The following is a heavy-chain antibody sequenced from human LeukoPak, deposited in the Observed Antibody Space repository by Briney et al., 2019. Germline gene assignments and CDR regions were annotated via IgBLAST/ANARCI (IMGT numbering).Heavy chain of an antibody. CDR2: IYTSGST. D-gene: IGHD3-9*01. CDR3: ARDQVEKSAYYDILTGYYAFDI. CDR1: GGSISSGRYY. Sequence: SQTLSLTCTVSGGSISSGRYYWSWIRQPAGKGLEWIGRIYTSGSTNYNPSLKSRVTISVDTSKNQFSLKLSSVTAADTAVYYCARDQVEKSAYYDILTGYYAFDIWGQGTMVTVSS. V-gene: IGHV4-61*02. J-gene: IGHJ3*02.